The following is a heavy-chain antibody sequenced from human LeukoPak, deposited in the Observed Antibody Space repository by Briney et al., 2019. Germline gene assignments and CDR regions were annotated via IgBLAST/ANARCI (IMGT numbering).Heavy chain of an antibody. CDR1: GYTFTGYY. CDR3: ASRPISGGAYEINYYYYYMDV. CDR2: INPNSGGT. Sequence: ASVKVSCKASGYTFTGYYMHWVRQAPGQGLEWMGWINPNSGGTNYAQKFQGRVNISADKSTSTSYMQLSSLRFEDTAVYYCASRPISGGAYEINYYYYYMDVWGKGTTVTVSS. V-gene: IGHV1-2*02. J-gene: IGHJ6*03. D-gene: IGHD3-9*01.